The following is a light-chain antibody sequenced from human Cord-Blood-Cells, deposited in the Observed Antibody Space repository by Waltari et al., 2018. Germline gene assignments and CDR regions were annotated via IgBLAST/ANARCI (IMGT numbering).Light chain of an antibody. CDR1: QSVLYSSNNKNY. Sequence: DIVMTQSPYSLAVSLGARATINCKSSQSVLYSSNNKNYLAWYQQKPGQPPKLLIYLASTRESGVPDRFSGSGSGTDFTLTISSLQAEDVAVYYCQQYYSTPWTFGQGTKVEIK. CDR3: QQYYSTPWT. V-gene: IGKV4-1*01. J-gene: IGKJ1*01. CDR2: LAS.